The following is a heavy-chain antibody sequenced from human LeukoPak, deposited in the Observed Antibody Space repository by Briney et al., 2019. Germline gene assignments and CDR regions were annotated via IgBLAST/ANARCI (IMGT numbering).Heavy chain of an antibody. V-gene: IGHV4-34*01. CDR1: GGSFSGYY. CDR3: ARDIVVVPAAPGPYYYMDV. J-gene: IGHJ6*03. Sequence: SSETLSLTCAAYGGSFSGYYWSWIRQPPGKGLEWIWEINHSGSTNYNPSLKSRVTISVGTSKNQFSLKLSSVTAADTAVYYCARDIVVVPAAPGPYYYMDVWGKGTTVTVSS. CDR2: INHSGST. D-gene: IGHD2-2*01.